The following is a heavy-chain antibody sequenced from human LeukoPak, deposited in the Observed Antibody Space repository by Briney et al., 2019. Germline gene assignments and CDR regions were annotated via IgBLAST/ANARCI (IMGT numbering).Heavy chain of an antibody. CDR3: ARSYYYDSSGYSRLDY. CDR2: IDWDDDK. J-gene: IGHJ4*02. V-gene: IGHV2-70*11. CDR1: GFSLSTSGMC. D-gene: IGHD3-22*01. Sequence: SGPALVKPTQTLTLTCTFSGFSLSTSGMCVSWIRQPPGKALEWLARIDWDDDKYYSTSLKTRLTISKDTSKNQVVLTMTNMDPVDTATYYCARSYYYDSSGYSRLDYWGQGTLVTVSS.